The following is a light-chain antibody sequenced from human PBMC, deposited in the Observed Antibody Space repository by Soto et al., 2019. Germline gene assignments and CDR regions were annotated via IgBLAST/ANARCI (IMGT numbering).Light chain of an antibody. CDR3: QQFNDFPLT. J-gene: IGKJ4*01. Sequence: IQLTQSPSSLSASVGDRVTITCRAGQDISSALAWYQQKPGKAPKLLLYDASSLDAGVPSRFSGSGSGTDFALSITSLRPEDFATYYCQQFNDFPLTFGGGTKVQIK. CDR1: QDISSA. CDR2: DAS. V-gene: IGKV1D-13*01.